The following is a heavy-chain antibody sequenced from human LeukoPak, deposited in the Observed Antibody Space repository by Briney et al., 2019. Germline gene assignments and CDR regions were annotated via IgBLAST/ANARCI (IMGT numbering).Heavy chain of an antibody. D-gene: IGHD3-22*01. CDR2: IYTSGST. J-gene: IGHJ4*02. V-gene: IGHV4-4*07. CDR3: AKGGGFTNYYDGGVYYPPLDN. CDR1: GGSISSYY. Sequence: SETLSLTCTVSGGSISSYYWSWIRQPAGKGLEWIGRIYTSGSTNYNPSLKSRVPMSVDTSKNQFSLRLSSVTAADTAVYYCAKGGGFTNYYDGGVYYPPLDNGGQEPLVTVSS.